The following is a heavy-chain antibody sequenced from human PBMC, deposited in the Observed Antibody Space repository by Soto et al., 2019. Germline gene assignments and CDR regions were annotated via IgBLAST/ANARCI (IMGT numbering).Heavy chain of an antibody. CDR3: TRDRRRVDGGWPRVFDY. V-gene: IGHV1-58*01. J-gene: IGHJ4*02. CDR1: GVTFSSSA. D-gene: IGHD6-19*01. Sequence: PVKVSGKASGVTFSSSAVQLVRQARGKRLEWIGWIVVGSGNTNYAQKFQERVTITRDMSKSIAYLQMNSLKTEDTTVYYCTRDRRRVDGGWPRVFDYWGQGTLVTVSS. CDR2: IVVGSGNT.